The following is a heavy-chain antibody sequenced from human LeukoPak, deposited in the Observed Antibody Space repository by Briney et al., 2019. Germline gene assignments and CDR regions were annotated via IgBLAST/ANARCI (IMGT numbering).Heavy chain of an antibody. CDR3: ARALTYRWFDP. D-gene: IGHD1-14*01. Sequence: GASVKVSCKASGYIFTGYYIHWVRQAPGQGLEWMGWINPNSGDTKYAQKFQGRVTMTRDTSISTAYMELSGLRSDDTAVYYCARALTYRWFDPWGQGTLVTVSS. CDR2: INPNSGDT. V-gene: IGHV1-2*02. CDR1: GYIFTGYY. J-gene: IGHJ5*02.